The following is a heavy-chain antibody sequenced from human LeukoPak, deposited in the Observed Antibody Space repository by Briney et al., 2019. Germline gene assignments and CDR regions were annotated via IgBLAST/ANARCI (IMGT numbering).Heavy chain of an antibody. Sequence: SETLSLTCTVSGGSISRYYWTWIRQPPGKGLEWVGCIYYRGSSNYNPSLKSRVTISVDTSKNQFSLKLSSVTAADTAVYYCAGRLSGNSRDTGAYYRMSYFDYWGQGALVTVSS. CDR3: AGRLSGNSRDTGAYYRMSYFDY. V-gene: IGHV4-59*01. D-gene: IGHD3-22*01. J-gene: IGHJ4*02. CDR1: GGSISRYY. CDR2: IYYRGSS.